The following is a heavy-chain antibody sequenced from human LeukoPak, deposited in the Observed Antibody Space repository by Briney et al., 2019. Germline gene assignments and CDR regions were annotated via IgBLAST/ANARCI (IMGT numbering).Heavy chain of an antibody. CDR2: IIPIFGTA. J-gene: IGHJ5*02. V-gene: IGHV1-69*13. CDR3: AREAITMVRGVIITRWFDP. D-gene: IGHD3-10*01. Sequence: GASVKVSCKASGGTFSSYAISWVRQAPGQGLEWMGGIIPIFGTANYAQKFQGRVTITADESTSTAYMELSSLRSEDTAVYYCAREAITMVRGVIITRWFDPWGQGTLVTVSS. CDR1: GGTFSSYA.